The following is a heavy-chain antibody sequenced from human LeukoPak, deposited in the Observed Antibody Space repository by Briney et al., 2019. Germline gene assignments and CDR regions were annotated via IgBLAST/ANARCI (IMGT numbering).Heavy chain of an antibody. CDR2: IYTSGST. CDR1: GGSISSYY. D-gene: IGHD2-2*01. V-gene: IGHV4-4*07. Sequence: KPSETLSLTCTVSGGSISSYYWSWIRQPAGKGLEWIGRIYTSGSTNYNPSLKSRVTISVDTSKNQFSLKLSSVTAADTAVYYCAREPLYCSSISCYGWFDPWGQGTLVTVSS. J-gene: IGHJ5*02. CDR3: AREPLYCSSISCYGWFDP.